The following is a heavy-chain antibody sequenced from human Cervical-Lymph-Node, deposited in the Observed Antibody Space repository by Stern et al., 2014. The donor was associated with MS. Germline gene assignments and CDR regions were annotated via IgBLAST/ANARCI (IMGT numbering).Heavy chain of an antibody. Sequence: QVQLVEYGPGLVRPSQTLSLTCTVSGGSISSGDYYWSWIRQHPGKGLEWIGYIYYSGSTYYNPSLKSRVTISVDTSKNQFSLKLSSVTAADTAVYYCARESPGDYEFDFWGQGTLVTVSS. D-gene: IGHD4-17*01. CDR2: IYYSGST. CDR1: GGSISSGDYY. J-gene: IGHJ4*02. V-gene: IGHV4-31*03. CDR3: ARESPGDYEFDF.